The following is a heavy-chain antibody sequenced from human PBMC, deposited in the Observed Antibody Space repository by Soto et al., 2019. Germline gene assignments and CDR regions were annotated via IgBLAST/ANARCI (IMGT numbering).Heavy chain of an antibody. J-gene: IGHJ4*02. V-gene: IGHV4-30-2*03. CDR1: GGSISSGGYS. D-gene: IGHD1-26*01. CDR2: IYYSGST. Sequence: TLSLTCAVSGGSISSGGYSWSWIRQPPGKGLEWIGYIYYSGSTYYNLSLKSRVTISVDTSKNQFSLKLSSVTAADTAVYYCARLVGATPIDYWGQGTLVTVSS. CDR3: ARLVGATPIDY.